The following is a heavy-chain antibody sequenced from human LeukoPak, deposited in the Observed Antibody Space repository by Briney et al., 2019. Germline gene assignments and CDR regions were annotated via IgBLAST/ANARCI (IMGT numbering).Heavy chain of an antibody. CDR3: ARGFGDDYGDTYYHYYGMDV. V-gene: IGHV4-59*01. CDR1: GGSISSYY. D-gene: IGHD4-17*01. Sequence: SETLSVTCTVSGGSISSYYWSWIRQPPGNGLEWIGYIYYSGSTNYNPSLKSRVTISVDTSKNQFSLKLSSVTAADTAVYYCARGFGDDYGDTYYHYYGMDVWGQGTTVTVSS. CDR2: IYYSGST. J-gene: IGHJ6*02.